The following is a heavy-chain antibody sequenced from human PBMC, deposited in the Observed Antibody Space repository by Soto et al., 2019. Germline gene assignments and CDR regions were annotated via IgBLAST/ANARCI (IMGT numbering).Heavy chain of an antibody. V-gene: IGHV1-69*01. CDR3: AREGRHFDY. J-gene: IGHJ4*02. CDR2: INPIFGAA. CDR1: GGSFSSYA. Sequence: QVRLVQSGAEVRRPGSSVKVSCKASGGSFSSYAISWVRQAPGQGLEWMGAINPIFGAAHYAQKFQGRVTITADEITSTAYMELTGLSSDDTAVYFCAREGRHFDYWGQGTLVTVSS.